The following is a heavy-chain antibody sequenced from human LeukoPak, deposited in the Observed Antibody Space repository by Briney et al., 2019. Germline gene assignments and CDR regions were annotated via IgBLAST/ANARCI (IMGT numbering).Heavy chain of an antibody. D-gene: IGHD2-8*01. CDR3: ASLDCTNGVCYGFDP. Sequence: GGSLRLSCAASGFTFSSYSMNWVRQAPGKGLEWVSYISSSSSTIYYADSVKGRFTISRDNAKNSLYLQMNSLRAEDTAVYYCASLDCTNGVCYGFDPRGQGTLVTVSS. J-gene: IGHJ5*02. CDR1: GFTFSSYS. V-gene: IGHV3-48*01. CDR2: ISSSSSTI.